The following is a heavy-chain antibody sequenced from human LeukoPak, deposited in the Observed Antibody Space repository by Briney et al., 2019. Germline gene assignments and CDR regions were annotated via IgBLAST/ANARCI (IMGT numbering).Heavy chain of an antibody. V-gene: IGHV3-30*02. D-gene: IGHD2-21*01. CDR1: GFTFSSYG. CDR3: AKSRPFVGDHYYYYGMDV. J-gene: IGHJ6*02. Sequence: GGSLRLSCAASGFTFSSYGMHWVRQAPGKGLEWVAFIRYDGSNKYYADSVKGRFTISRDNSKNTLYLQMNSLRAEDTAVYYCAKSRPFVGDHYYYYGMDVWGQGTTVTVSS. CDR2: IRYDGSNK.